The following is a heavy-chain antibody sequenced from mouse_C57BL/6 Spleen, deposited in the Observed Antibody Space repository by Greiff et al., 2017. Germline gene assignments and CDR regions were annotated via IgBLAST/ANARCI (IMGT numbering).Heavy chain of an antibody. J-gene: IGHJ2*01. D-gene: IGHD1-1*01. CDR1: GYTFTDYY. CDR3: ASTVVGYYYFDY. V-gene: IGHV1-26*01. Sequence: EVQLQQSGPELVKPGASVKISCKASGYTFTDYYMNWVKQSHGKSLEWIGDINPNNGGTSYNQKFKGKATLTVDKSSSTAYMELRSLTSEDSAVYYCASTVVGYYYFDYWGQGTTLTVSS. CDR2: INPNNGGT.